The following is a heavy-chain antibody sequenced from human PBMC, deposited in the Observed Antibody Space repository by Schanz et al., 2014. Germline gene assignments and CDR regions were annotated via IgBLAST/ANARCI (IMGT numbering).Heavy chain of an antibody. D-gene: IGHD2-21*01. CDR2: IIPSLGLA. V-gene: IGHV1-69*09. CDR1: GYTFTSDS. Sequence: QVQLIQSGAEVKKPGASVKVSCTASGYTFTSDSMHWVRQAPGQGLEWMGRIIPSLGLAKYEQKFQDKVTITADTSTTTAYMELSGLRSEDTAVYYCARDRLECGAECYSVEVFEIWGQGTLVIVSS. J-gene: IGHJ4*02. CDR3: ARDRLECGAECYSVEVFEI.